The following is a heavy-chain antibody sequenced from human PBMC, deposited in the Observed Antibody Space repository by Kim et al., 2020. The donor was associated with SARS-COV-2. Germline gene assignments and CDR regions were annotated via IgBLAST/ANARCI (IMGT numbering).Heavy chain of an antibody. CDR3: AKAGDI. CDR2: ISYDGSNK. V-gene: IGHV3-30*18. CDR1: GFTFSSYG. Sequence: GGSLRLSCAASGFTFSSYGMHWVRQAPGKGLEWVAVISYDGSNKYYADSVKGRFTISRDNSKNTLYLQMNSLRAEDTAVYYCAKAGDIWGQGTMVTVSS. J-gene: IGHJ3*02.